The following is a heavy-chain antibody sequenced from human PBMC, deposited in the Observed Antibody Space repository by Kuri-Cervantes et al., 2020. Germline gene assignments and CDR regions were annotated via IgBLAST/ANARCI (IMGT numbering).Heavy chain of an antibody. J-gene: IGHJ2*01. CDR2: ISSSGSSI. V-gene: IGHV3-11*01. D-gene: IGHD1-26*01. CDR3: ARIVGWYFDL. Sequence: LSLTCAASGFTFSDYYMSWIRQAPGKGLEWISYISSSGSSISYADSMKGLFTISRDNAKNSLYLQLNSLRAEDTAVYYCARIVGWYFDLWGRGTLVTVSS. CDR1: GFTFSDYY.